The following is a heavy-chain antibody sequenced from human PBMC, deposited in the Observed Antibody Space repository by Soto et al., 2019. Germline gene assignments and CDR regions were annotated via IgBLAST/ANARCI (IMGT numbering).Heavy chain of an antibody. CDR3: AKALVGEVGATDY. D-gene: IGHD1-26*01. V-gene: IGHV3-23*01. CDR1: GFTFSNYA. Sequence: GGSLRLSCTASGFTFSNYAMSRVRQAPGKGLEWVSAITRTDSTYYADSVKGRFTISRDNSRNTLYLQMNSLGAEDAALYYCAKALVGEVGATDYWGQGTLVTVS. CDR2: ITRTDST. J-gene: IGHJ4*02.